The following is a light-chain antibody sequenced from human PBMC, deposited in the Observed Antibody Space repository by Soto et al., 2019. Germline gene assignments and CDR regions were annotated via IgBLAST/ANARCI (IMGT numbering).Light chain of an antibody. CDR1: SSDVGGYNY. Sequence: QSALTQPASVSGSPGQSITISCTGTSSDVGGYNYVSWYQQHPGKAPKLMIFDVSNRPSGASNRFSGSKSGNTASLTISGLQAEDEGDYYCSSYTSSSTLVVFGGGTKVTVL. CDR2: DVS. J-gene: IGLJ2*01. V-gene: IGLV2-14*01. CDR3: SSYTSSSTLVV.